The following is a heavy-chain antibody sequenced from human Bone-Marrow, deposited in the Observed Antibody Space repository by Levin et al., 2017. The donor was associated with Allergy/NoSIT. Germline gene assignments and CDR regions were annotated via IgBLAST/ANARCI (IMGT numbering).Heavy chain of an antibody. CDR3: ARREATMVPYFDY. V-gene: IGHV2-5*01. CDR2: IYWNDDK. J-gene: IGHJ4*02. Sequence: SGPTLVKPTQTHTLTCTFSGFSLTTRGVGVGWIRQSPGKALEWLALIYWNDDKHYSPSLKSRPTRTKDTSKNQVVMTLTNMDPRDTATYFSARREATMVPYFDYWGQGTMVTVSS. D-gene: IGHD3-10*01. CDR1: GFSLTTRGVG.